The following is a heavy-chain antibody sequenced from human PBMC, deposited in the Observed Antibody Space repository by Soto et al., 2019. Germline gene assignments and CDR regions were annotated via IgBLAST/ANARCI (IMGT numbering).Heavy chain of an antibody. D-gene: IGHD2-15*01. J-gene: IGHJ6*02. CDR3: AKEVVVSATHYYYYGLDV. Sequence: EVQLLESGGGFVQPGGSPRVSCAASGFTFSSYAMTWVRQAPGKGLEWVSSISGSGDGTYYADSVKGRFTISRDNSKNTLYLQMNSLRAEDAAVYFCAKEVVVSATHYYYYGLDVWGQGTTVTVSS. V-gene: IGHV3-23*01. CDR2: ISGSGDGT. CDR1: GFTFSSYA.